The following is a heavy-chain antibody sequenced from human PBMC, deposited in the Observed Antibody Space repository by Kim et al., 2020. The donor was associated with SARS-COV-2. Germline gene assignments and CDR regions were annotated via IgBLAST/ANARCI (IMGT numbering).Heavy chain of an antibody. CDR3: ARSRGGAYYYGMDI. Sequence: GGSLRLSCAASGFTFSSYAMHWVRQAPGKGLEWVAVISYDGSNKYYADSVKGRFTISRDNSKNTLYLQMNSLRAEDTAVYYCARSRGGAYYYGMDIWGQGGTVTVSS. CDR1: GFTFSSYA. V-gene: IGHV3-30-3*01. CDR2: ISYDGSNK. J-gene: IGHJ6*02. D-gene: IGHD3-16*01.